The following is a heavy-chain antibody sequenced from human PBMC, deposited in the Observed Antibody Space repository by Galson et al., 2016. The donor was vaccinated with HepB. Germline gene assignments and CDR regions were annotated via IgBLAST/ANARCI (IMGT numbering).Heavy chain of an antibody. D-gene: IGHD6-19*01. V-gene: IGHV4-39*02. CDR2: IYYGGST. Sequence: ETLSLTCTVSGGSISNSSYFWGWIRQSPGKGLEWIGTIYYGGSTYYNPSLKSRVTISVETSKNQFSLRLNSVTAADATVYYCATDPGSGVFDYWGQGTLVTVSS. CDR1: GGSISNSSYF. CDR3: ATDPGSGVFDY. J-gene: IGHJ4*02.